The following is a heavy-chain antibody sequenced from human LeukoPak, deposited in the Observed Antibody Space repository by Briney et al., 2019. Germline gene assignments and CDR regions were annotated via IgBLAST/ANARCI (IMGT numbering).Heavy chain of an antibody. D-gene: IGHD3-22*01. CDR3: ARRGYDSSGYYHNY. CDR2: IYHSGST. V-gene: IGHV4-30-2*01. CDR1: GGSISSGGYS. J-gene: IGHJ4*02. Sequence: PSETLSLTCAVSGGSISSGGYSWSWIRQPPGKGLEWIGYIYHSGSTYYNPSLKSRVTISVDRSKNQFSLKLSSVTAADTAVYYCARRGYDSSGYYHNYWGQGALVTVSS.